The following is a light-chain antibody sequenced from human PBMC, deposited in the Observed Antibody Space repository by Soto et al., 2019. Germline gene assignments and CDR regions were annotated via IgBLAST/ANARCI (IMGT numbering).Light chain of an antibody. CDR2: VGTGGIVG. V-gene: IGLV9-49*01. J-gene: IGLJ1*01. Sequence: QSVLTQPPSASASLGASVTLTCTLSSGYSNYKVDWYQQRPGMGPRFVMRVGTGGIVGSKGDGIPDRFSVLGSGLNRYLTIKNIQEEDESDYHCGSDHGSGSSFVYVFGTGTKLTVL. CDR3: GSDHGSGSSFVYV. CDR1: SGYSNYK.